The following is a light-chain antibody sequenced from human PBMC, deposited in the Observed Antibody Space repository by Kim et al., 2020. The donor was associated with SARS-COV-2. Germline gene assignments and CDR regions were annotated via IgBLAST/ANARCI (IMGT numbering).Light chain of an antibody. CDR2: DAS. V-gene: IGKV3-15*01. CDR1: QSIRAD. CDR3: KQYNYWTPWT. J-gene: IGKJ1*01. Sequence: EIVRTQEKEKRSMSPGERATLSCRASQSIRADLAWYQQKSGQAPRLLIYDASTRATGVPARFTGSGSGTDFTLTINGLQSEDFAMYYCKQYNYWTPWTFGQGTKVDIK.